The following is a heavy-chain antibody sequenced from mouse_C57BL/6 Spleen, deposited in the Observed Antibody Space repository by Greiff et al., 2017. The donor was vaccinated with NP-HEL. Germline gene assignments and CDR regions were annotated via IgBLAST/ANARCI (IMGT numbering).Heavy chain of an antibody. CDR3: ARSALYDYDVSFDY. Sequence: VKLMESGAELVRPGTSVKVSCKASGYAFTNYLIEWVKQRPGQGLEWIGVINPGSGGTNYNEKFKGKATLTADKSSSTAYMQLSSLTSEDSAVYFCARSALYDYDVSFDYWGQGTTLTVSS. D-gene: IGHD2-4*01. CDR2: INPGSGGT. CDR1: GYAFTNYL. J-gene: IGHJ2*01. V-gene: IGHV1-54*01.